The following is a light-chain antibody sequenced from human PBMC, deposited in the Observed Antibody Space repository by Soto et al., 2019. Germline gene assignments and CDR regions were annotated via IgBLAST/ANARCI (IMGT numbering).Light chain of an antibody. CDR3: QQYGSSLEIT. J-gene: IGKJ5*01. Sequence: IVMTQSPATLSVSPGERATLSCRASRGISSNLAWYQQKPGQAPRLLIYGASSRATGIPDRFSGSGSGTDFTLTISRLEPEDFAVYYCQQYGSSLEITFGQGTRLEIK. V-gene: IGKV3-20*01. CDR1: RGISSN. CDR2: GAS.